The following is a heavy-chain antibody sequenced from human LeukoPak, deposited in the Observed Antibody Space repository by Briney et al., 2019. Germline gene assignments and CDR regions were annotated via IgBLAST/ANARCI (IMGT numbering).Heavy chain of an antibody. V-gene: IGHV1-18*04. CDR3: ARDGPQCSSTSCYYDD. CDR1: GYTFSSYG. Sequence: ASVKVSCKASGYTFSSYGITWVRQAPGQGLEWMGWISPYDGTTNYAQNLQGRVTMTTDTSTSTAYLELGSLGSADTAVYYCARDGPQCSSTSCYYDDWGQGTLVTASS. J-gene: IGHJ4*02. D-gene: IGHD2-2*01. CDR2: ISPYDGTT.